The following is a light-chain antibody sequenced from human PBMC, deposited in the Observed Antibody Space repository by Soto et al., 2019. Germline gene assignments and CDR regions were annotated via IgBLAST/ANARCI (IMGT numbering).Light chain of an antibody. V-gene: IGLV2-23*02. CDR2: EVT. CDR3: CSFADFTYV. J-gene: IGLJ1*01. Sequence: QSVLTQPASVSGSPAQSITISCTGTSSDIGSYDLVSWYQQHPGTAPKLIIYEVTKRPSGVSTRFSGSKSGNTASLTISGLQAVDEADYYCCSFADFTYVFGTGTKVTVL. CDR1: SSDIGSYDL.